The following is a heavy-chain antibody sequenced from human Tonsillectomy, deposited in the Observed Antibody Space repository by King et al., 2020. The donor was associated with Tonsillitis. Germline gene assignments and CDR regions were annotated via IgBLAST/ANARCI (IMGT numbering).Heavy chain of an antibody. Sequence: QLQLVQSGGGVVQPGRSLRLSCAASGFTFSSYAMHWVRQAPGKGLEWVAVISYDGSNKYYADSVKGRFTISRDNSKNPLYLQMNSLRAEDTAVYYCARDLQAWIQLWILGYWGQGTLVTVSS. J-gene: IGHJ4*02. CDR3: ARDLQAWIQLWILGY. CDR2: ISYDGSNK. V-gene: IGHV3-30-3*01. D-gene: IGHD5-18*01. CDR1: GFTFSSYA.